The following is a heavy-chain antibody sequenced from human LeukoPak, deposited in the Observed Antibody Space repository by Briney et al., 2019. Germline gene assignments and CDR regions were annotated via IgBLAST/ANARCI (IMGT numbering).Heavy chain of an antibody. CDR3: ARAQGALDY. V-gene: IGHV3-23*01. Sequence: GGSLRLSCAASGFTITTYAVNRFRQAPGKGLEWVSGIGGGGTEYYADSVKGRFIISSDNSQNLVHLQMNSLTVEDTAVYYCARAQGALDYWGQGTLVTVSS. D-gene: IGHD1-26*01. J-gene: IGHJ4*02. CDR1: GFTITTYA. CDR2: IGGGGTE.